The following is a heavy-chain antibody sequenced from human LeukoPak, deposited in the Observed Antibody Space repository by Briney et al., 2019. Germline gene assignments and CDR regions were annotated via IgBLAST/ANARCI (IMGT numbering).Heavy chain of an antibody. CDR3: ARGLTDMDTANY. D-gene: IGHD5-18*01. CDR2: IYTGGST. V-gene: IGHV3-53*01. J-gene: IGHJ4*02. CDR1: GFTVGRNY. Sequence: GGSLRLSCAVSGFTVGRNYMTWVRQVPGKGLEWVSVIYTGGSTFYADSVKGRFTISRDNSKNILYLQMNSLRAEDTAVYYCARGLTDMDTANYWGQGTLVTVSS.